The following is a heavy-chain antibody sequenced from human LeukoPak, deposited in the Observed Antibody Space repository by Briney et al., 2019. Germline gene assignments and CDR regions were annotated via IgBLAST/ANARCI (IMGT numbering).Heavy chain of an antibody. V-gene: IGHV1-46*01. CDR3: ARRADRNNWYSAFDI. D-gene: IGHD1-1*01. J-gene: IGHJ3*02. CDR1: GYTFTSYY. Sequence: ASVKVSCKASGYTFTSYYMHWVRQAPGQGLEWMGIISPSGGSTSYAQKFQGRVTMTRNTSISTAYMELSSLRSEDTAVYYCARRADRNNWYSAFDIWGQGTMVTVSS. CDR2: ISPSGGST.